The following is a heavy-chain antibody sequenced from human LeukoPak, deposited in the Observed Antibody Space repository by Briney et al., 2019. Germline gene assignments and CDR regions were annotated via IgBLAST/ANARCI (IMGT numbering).Heavy chain of an antibody. CDR2: ISSTSTYI. J-gene: IGHJ4*02. CDR3: ARTRGDYDSLDY. D-gene: IGHD5-12*01. Sequence: GSLRLSCAASGFAFNTYTMNWVRQAPGTGLEWISSISSTSTYIYYADSVKGRFTISRDNAKNSLYLQMNSLRAEDTAVYYCARTRGDYDSLDYWGQGTLVTVSS. CDR1: GFAFNTYT. V-gene: IGHV3-21*01.